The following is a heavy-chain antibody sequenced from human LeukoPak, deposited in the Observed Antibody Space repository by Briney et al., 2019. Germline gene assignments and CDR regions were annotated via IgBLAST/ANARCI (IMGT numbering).Heavy chain of an antibody. V-gene: IGHV4-34*01. CDR1: GGSFSGYY. Sequence: SETLTLTCAVYGGSFSGYYWSWIRQPPGKGLEWVGEINHSGSTNYNPSLKSRVNISVKKSKNHFSLKLSYVTGPDTAVYYCARGYNWNDVTVDYWGQGTLVTVSS. D-gene: IGHD1-20*01. CDR3: ARGYNWNDVTVDY. J-gene: IGHJ4*02. CDR2: INHSGST.